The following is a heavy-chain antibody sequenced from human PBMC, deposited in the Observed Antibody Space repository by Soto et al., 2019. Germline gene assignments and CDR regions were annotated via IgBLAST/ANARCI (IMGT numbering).Heavy chain of an antibody. CDR2: IWVDGTNK. Sequence: QVQLVESGGGVVQPGSSLRLSCAASGFLFRRYAMHWVRQVPGKGLEWVAVIWVDGTNKFYADSVRGRFTISRDNSKNTLDLRMHSLRAEDTALYYCVRERGAFDAFDIWGQGTMVTVSS. V-gene: IGHV3-33*01. CDR3: VRERGAFDAFDI. CDR1: GFLFRRYA. J-gene: IGHJ3*02.